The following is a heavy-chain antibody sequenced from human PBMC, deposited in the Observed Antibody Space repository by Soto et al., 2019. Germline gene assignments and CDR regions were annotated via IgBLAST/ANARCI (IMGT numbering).Heavy chain of an antibody. CDR1: GFTFSSYA. Sequence: QVQLVESGGGVVQPGRSLRLSCAASGFTFSSYAMHWVRQAPGKGLEWVAVISYDGSNKYYADSVKGRFTISRDNSKNALYLQMNSLRAEDTAVYYCASPRWGKDYKWGYFDLWGRGTLVTGSS. J-gene: IGHJ2*01. CDR2: ISYDGSNK. D-gene: IGHD4-4*01. V-gene: IGHV3-30-3*01. CDR3: ASPRWGKDYKWGYFDL.